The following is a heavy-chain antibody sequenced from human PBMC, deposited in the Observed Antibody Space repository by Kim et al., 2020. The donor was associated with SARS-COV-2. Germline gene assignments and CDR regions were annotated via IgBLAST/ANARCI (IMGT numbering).Heavy chain of an antibody. V-gene: IGHV4-39*01. J-gene: IGHJ4*02. D-gene: IGHD3-10*01. CDR3: ARQDLYYYTSESFYYNKWFDY. CDR2: IYYNGDT. Sequence: SETLSLTCTVSGGSISNRDSYWAWIRQPPGKGLEWIGSIYYNGDTYYNPSLQSRVTISVDTSKNQFSLQLTSVTAADTAVYFCARQDLYYYTSESFYYNKWFDYWGQRALVTVSS. CDR1: GGSISNRDSY.